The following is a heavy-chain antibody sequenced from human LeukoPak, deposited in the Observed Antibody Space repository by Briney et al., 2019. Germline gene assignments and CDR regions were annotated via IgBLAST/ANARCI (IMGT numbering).Heavy chain of an antibody. CDR1: GYTFTSYD. CDR3: ARGRKWLRFQADY. V-gene: IGHV1-8*01. Sequence: ASVRVSCKASGYTFTSYDINWVRQATGQGLEWMGWMNPNSGNTGYAQKFQGRVTMTRNTSISTAYMELSSLRSEDTAVYYCARGRKWLRFQADYWGQGTLVTVSS. CDR2: MNPNSGNT. J-gene: IGHJ4*02. D-gene: IGHD5-12*01.